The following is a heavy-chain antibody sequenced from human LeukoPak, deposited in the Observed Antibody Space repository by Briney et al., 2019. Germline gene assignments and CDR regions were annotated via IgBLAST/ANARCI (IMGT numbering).Heavy chain of an antibody. V-gene: IGHV4-4*02. J-gene: IGHJ1*01. Sequence: SETLSLTCAVSGGSIRSDNWWSWVRQPPGKGLEWIGEIYHSGSTNYNPSLKSRVTISVDKSKNQFSLKLTSVTAADSAVYYCAGGELSGYFQHWGQGTLVTVSS. D-gene: IGHD3-10*01. CDR2: IYHSGST. CDR3: AGGELSGYFQH. CDR1: GGSIRSDNW.